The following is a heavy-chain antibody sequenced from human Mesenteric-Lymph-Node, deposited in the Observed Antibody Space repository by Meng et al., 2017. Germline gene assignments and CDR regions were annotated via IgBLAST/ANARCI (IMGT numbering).Heavy chain of an antibody. CDR2: IYHSGST. V-gene: IGHV4-4*02. CDR3: AKTGHRFDP. J-gene: IGHJ5*02. CDR1: GGSISSSNW. D-gene: IGHD3-10*01. Sequence: QVQLQESGPGLVKPSGTLSLTCAVSGGSISSSNWWSWVRQPPGKGLEWIGEIYHSGSTNYNPSLKSRVSISVDTSKNQFSLKLSSMTAADTAMYYCAKTGHRFDPWGQGTLVTVSS.